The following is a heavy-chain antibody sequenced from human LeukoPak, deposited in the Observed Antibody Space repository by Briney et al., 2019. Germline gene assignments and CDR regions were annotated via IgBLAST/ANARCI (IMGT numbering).Heavy chain of an antibody. CDR1: GYTLTELS. Sequence: ASVKVSCKVSGYTLTELSMHRVRQAPGKGLEWMGGFGPEDGETIYAQKFQGRVTMTEDTSTDTAYMELSSLRSEDTAVYYCATVRWGSGYYRNYDAFDIWGQGTMVTVSS. D-gene: IGHD3-22*01. CDR3: ATVRWGSGYYRNYDAFDI. V-gene: IGHV1-24*01. J-gene: IGHJ3*02. CDR2: FGPEDGET.